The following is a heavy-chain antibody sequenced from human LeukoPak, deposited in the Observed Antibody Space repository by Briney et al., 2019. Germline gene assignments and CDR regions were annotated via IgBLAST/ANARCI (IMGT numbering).Heavy chain of an antibody. Sequence: ASVKVSCKVSGYTLTELSMHRVRQAPGKGLEWMGGFDPEDGETIYAQKFQGRVTMTEDTSTDTAYMELSSLRSEDTAVYYCATAHTVVYDYYYYGMDVWGQGTTVTVSS. V-gene: IGHV1-24*01. D-gene: IGHD2-8*02. CDR3: ATAHTVVYDYYYYGMDV. CDR1: GYTLTELS. CDR2: FDPEDGET. J-gene: IGHJ6*02.